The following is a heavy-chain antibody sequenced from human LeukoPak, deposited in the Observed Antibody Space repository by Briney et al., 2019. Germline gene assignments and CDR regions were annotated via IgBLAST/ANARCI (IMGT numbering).Heavy chain of an antibody. D-gene: IGHD3-10*01. Sequence: GGSLRLSCAASGFTFSSYWMHWVRQAPGKGLVWVSRINSDGSSTSYADSVKGRFTISRDNAKNTLYLQMNSLRAEDTAVYYCAGGYYGSGSTWGKGDYGMDVWGQGTTVTVSS. V-gene: IGHV3-74*01. J-gene: IGHJ6*02. CDR2: INSDGSST. CDR3: AGGYYGSGSTWGKGDYGMDV. CDR1: GFTFSSYW.